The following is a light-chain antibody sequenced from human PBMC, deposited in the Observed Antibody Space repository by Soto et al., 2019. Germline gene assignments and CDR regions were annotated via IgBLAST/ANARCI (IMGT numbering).Light chain of an antibody. CDR1: QSVSSSY. CDR2: GAS. V-gene: IGKV3-20*01. CDR3: QHYGSSWT. J-gene: IGKJ1*01. Sequence: IVLTQSPATLSLSAGERATLSCRASQSVSSSYLAWYQQKPGQAPRLLIYGASSRATGIPDRFSGSGSGTDFALTISRLEPEDFAVYYCQHYGSSWTFGQGTKVDI.